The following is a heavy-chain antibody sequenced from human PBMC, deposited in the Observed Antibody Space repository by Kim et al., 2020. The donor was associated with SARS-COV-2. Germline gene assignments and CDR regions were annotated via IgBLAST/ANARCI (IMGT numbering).Heavy chain of an antibody. Sequence: ASVKVSCKASGYTFTSYAMNWVRQAPGQGLEWMGWINTNTGNPTYAQGFTGRFVFSLDTSVSTAYLQISSLKAEDTAVYYCARDPPESRNYYVSSGYYFGDVGFDPWGQGTLVTVSS. CDR2: INTNTGNP. D-gene: IGHD3-22*01. CDR1: GYTFTSYA. J-gene: IGHJ5*02. CDR3: ARDPPESRNYYVSSGYYFGDVGFDP. V-gene: IGHV7-4-1*02.